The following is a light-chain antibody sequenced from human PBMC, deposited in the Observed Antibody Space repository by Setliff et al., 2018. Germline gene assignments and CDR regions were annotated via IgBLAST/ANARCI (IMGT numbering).Light chain of an antibody. V-gene: IGLV2-23*02. Sequence: QSVLTQPASVSGSPGQSITISCTGTYSDVGKYNLVSWYQQHPGKAPKLILYDFTTRPSGVSDRFSGSKSANTASLTISGLQAEDEADYYCRSYAGSSTFVFGGGTKVTVL. CDR3: RSYAGSSTFV. CDR2: DFT. CDR1: YSDVGKYNL. J-gene: IGLJ1*01.